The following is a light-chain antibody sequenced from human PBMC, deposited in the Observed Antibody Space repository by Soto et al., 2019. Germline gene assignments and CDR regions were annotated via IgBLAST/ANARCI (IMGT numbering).Light chain of an antibody. CDR1: SSDVGHYNY. V-gene: IGLV2-14*01. CDR3: CSYTSSSTRI. J-gene: IGLJ2*01. CDR2: DAN. Sequence: QSALTQPASVSGSPGQSITISCTGTSSDVGHYNYVSWYQQYPGKAPKLMIYDANTRPSGVSNRFSGSKSGNTASLTISGLQAEDEADYYCCSYTSSSTRIFGGGTKLTVL.